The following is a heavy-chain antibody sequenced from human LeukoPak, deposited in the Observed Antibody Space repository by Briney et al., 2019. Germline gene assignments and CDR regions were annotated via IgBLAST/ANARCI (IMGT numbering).Heavy chain of an antibody. CDR2: ISWNSGSI. J-gene: IGHJ4*02. CDR1: GFTFDDYA. V-gene: IGHV3-9*01. Sequence: GRSLRLSCAASGFTFDDYAMHWVRQTPGKGLEWVSTISWNSGSIGYADSVKGRFTISRDNAKSSLYLQMNSLRAEDTALYYCVKDYGPIAAVGTHQEGYFDYWGQGTLVTVSS. D-gene: IGHD6-13*01. CDR3: VKDYGPIAAVGTHQEGYFDY.